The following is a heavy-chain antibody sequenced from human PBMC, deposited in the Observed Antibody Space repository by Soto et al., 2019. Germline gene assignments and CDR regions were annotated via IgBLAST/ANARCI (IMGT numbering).Heavy chain of an antibody. CDR1: GFTFINSW. V-gene: IGHV3-7*01. D-gene: IGHD6-13*01. Sequence: GGSLRLSCAASGFTFINSWMTWVRQAPGKGLEWVANIKEDGGEKYYVDSVKGRFTISRDNAKDSLYLQMNSLRAEDTAVYYCARDIAAAGTDYYYGMDVWGQGTTVTVSS. CDR2: IKEDGGEK. J-gene: IGHJ6*02. CDR3: ARDIAAAGTDYYYGMDV.